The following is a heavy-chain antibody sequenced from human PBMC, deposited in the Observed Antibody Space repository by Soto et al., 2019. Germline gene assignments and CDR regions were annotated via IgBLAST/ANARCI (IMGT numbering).Heavy chain of an antibody. CDR2: IYSGGST. CDR1: GFTVSSNY. CDR3: ARDMYSSSYDFDY. Sequence: GGSLRLSCAASGFTVSSNYMSWVRQAPGKGLEWVSVIYSGGSTDYADSVKGRFSITRDNSKNTLYLQMNSLRAEDTGVYYCARDMYSSSYDFDYWGQGTLVTVSS. V-gene: IGHV3-53*01. J-gene: IGHJ4*02. D-gene: IGHD6-6*01.